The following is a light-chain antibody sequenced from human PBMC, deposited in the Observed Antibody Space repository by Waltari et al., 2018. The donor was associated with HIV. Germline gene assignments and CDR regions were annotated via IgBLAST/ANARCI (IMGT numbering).Light chain of an antibody. J-gene: IGLJ2*01. V-gene: IGLV3-25*03. CDR3: LSSDSRGVHKF. CDR1: TLSKEY. Sequence: SYGLTQPPSVSVSPCQTARLTCPGATLSKEYGYWYQQKPGPAPVLLIYRDKERSSGIPKRFSGSSSGTTVTLAISGVQAEDEADYYCLSSDSRGVHKFFGGGTKLTVL. CDR2: RDK.